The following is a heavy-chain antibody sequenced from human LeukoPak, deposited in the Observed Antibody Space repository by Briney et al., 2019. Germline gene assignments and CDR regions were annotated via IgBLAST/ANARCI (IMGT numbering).Heavy chain of an antibody. CDR3: ARDRESWYSQSRTFDI. V-gene: IGHV3-21*01. J-gene: IGHJ3*02. CDR1: GFTFSSDS. CDR2: ISSGSTYI. D-gene: IGHD6-13*01. Sequence: PGGSLRLSCAASGFTFSSDSMNWVRQAPGKGLEWVSSISSGSTYIYYADSVKGRFTISRDNAKNSLYLQMNSLRAEDTAVYYCARDRESWYSQSRTFDIWGQGTMVTVSS.